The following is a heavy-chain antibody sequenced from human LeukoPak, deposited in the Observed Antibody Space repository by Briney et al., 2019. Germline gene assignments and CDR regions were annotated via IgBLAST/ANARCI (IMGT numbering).Heavy chain of an antibody. CDR1: GGSISSSSYY. Sequence: SETLSLTCTVSGGSISSSSYYWGWIRQPPGKGLEWIGSIYYSGSTNYNPSLKSRVTISVDTSKNQFSLKLSSVTAADTAVYYCARASSSITMVRGIRRGVNWFDPWGQGTLVTVSS. D-gene: IGHD3-10*01. CDR2: IYYSGST. J-gene: IGHJ5*02. CDR3: ARASSSITMVRGIRRGVNWFDP. V-gene: IGHV4-39*07.